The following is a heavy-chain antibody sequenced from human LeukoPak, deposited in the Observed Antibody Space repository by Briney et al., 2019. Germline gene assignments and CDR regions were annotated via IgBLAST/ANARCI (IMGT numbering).Heavy chain of an antibody. CDR3: AKRGSNYWYFDL. Sequence: GGSLRLSCAASGFMFSNYWMSWVRQAPGKGLQWVANMKQDGSEKYYVDSVKGRFTISRDNSRNSLYLQMNSLRVEDTAVYYCAKRGSNYWYFDLWGRGTLVTVSS. V-gene: IGHV3-7*01. CDR2: MKQDGSEK. D-gene: IGHD3-16*01. J-gene: IGHJ2*01. CDR1: GFMFSNYW.